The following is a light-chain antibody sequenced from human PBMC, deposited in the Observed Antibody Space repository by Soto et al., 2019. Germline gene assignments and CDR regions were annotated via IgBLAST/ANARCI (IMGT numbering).Light chain of an antibody. CDR1: QSILYSSNNKNY. J-gene: IGKJ3*01. CDR3: QQYYTTPT. V-gene: IGKV4-1*01. CDR2: WAS. Sequence: DIVMTQSPDSLAVSLGERATINCKSSQSILYSSNNKNYLAWYQQKPGQPPKLLIYWASTRESGVPDRFSGSGSATDFTLTISSLQAEDVAIYYCQQYYTTPTFGPGTKVDVK.